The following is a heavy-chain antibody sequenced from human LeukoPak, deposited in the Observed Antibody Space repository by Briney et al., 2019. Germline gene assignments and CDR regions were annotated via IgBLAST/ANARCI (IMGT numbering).Heavy chain of an antibody. CDR2: ISGSGDST. CDR3: AKGGSPRY. CDR1: GLTFSSYA. D-gene: IGHD2-15*01. Sequence: GGSLRLSCAASGLTFSSYAMSWVRQAPGKGLEWVSTISGSGDSTYYADSVKGRFTISRDNSKDTLYLQMNSLRAEDTAVYYCAKGGSPRYWGQGTLVTVSS. J-gene: IGHJ4*02. V-gene: IGHV3-23*01.